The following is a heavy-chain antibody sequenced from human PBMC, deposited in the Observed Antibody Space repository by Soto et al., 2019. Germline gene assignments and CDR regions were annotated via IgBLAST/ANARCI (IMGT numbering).Heavy chain of an antibody. V-gene: IGHV4-31*03. J-gene: IGHJ3*02. CDR3: AREMKEDAFDI. CDR1: GGSISSGGYY. Sequence: QVQLQESGPGLVKPSQTLSLTCTVSGGSISSGGYYWSWIRQHPGKGLEWIGYIYYSGSTYYNPSLKSRVTISVDTAKNQCSLKLSSVTAADTAVYYCAREMKEDAFDIWGQGTMVTVSS. CDR2: IYYSGST.